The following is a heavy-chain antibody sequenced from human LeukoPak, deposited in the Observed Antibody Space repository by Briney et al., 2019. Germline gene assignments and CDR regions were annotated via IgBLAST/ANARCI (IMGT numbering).Heavy chain of an antibody. Sequence: PSETLSLTCAVSGGSISSSNWWSWVRQPPGKGLEWIGEIYHSGSTNYNPSLKSRVTISVDKSKNQFSLKLNSVTAADTAVYYCARAPYYYDSSGYWNYWGQGTLVTVSS. CDR2: IYHSGST. J-gene: IGHJ4*02. V-gene: IGHV4-4*02. CDR3: ARAPYYYDSSGYWNY. D-gene: IGHD3-22*01. CDR1: GGSISSSNW.